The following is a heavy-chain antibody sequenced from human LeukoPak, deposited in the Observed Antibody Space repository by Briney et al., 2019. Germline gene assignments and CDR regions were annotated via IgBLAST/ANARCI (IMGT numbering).Heavy chain of an antibody. CDR1: GYTFTNYY. D-gene: IGHD4-17*01. Sequence: ASVKVSCKASGYTFTNYYTHWVRQAPGQGLEWMGIINPVGGSTSYAQKFQGRGTMIRDTSTSTVYMELNSLRSEDTAVYYCARAYDYGDPRFDPWGQGTLVTVSS. CDR2: INPVGGST. J-gene: IGHJ5*02. V-gene: IGHV1-46*01. CDR3: ARAYDYGDPRFDP.